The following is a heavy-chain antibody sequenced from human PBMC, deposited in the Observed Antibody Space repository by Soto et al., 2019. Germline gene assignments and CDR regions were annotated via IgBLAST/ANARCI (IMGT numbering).Heavy chain of an antibody. V-gene: IGHV3-30-3*01. D-gene: IGHD2-21*01. J-gene: IGHJ5*02. CDR2: ISYDGSNK. CDR1: GFTFSIYA. Sequence: QVQLVESGGGVVQPGRSLRLSCAASGFTFSIYAMHWVRQAPGKGLEWVAVISYDGSNKYYADSVKGRFTISRDNSKNPVYLQMHSLRAEDSAVYYCARAYSDGWLYPLGQGTLVTVSS. CDR3: ARAYSDGWLYP.